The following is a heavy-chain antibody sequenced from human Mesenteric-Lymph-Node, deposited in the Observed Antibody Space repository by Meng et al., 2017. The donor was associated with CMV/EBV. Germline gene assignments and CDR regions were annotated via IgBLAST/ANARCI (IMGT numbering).Heavy chain of an antibody. D-gene: IGHD2-15*01. CDR1: GFTFTTYG. CDR2: ISYDGSNK. Sequence: GESLKISCSASGFTFTTYGMHWVRQAPGKGLEWVAVISYDGSNKYYADSVKGRFSLSRDNSKNTLYLQMNSLRAEDTAVYYCAKDLGILLHIPYGMDVWGQGTTVTVSS. V-gene: IGHV3-30*18. CDR3: AKDLGILLHIPYGMDV. J-gene: IGHJ6*02.